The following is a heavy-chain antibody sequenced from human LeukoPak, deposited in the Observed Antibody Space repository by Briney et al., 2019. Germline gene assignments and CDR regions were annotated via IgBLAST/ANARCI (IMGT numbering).Heavy chain of an antibody. V-gene: IGHV3-30*04. Sequence: GGSLRLSCAASGFTSSSYAMHWVRQAPGKGLEWVAVISYDGSNKYYADSVKGRFTISRDNSKNTLYLQMNSLRAEDTAVYYCARDGRYSYIDYWGQGTLVTVSS. J-gene: IGHJ4*02. D-gene: IGHD5-18*01. CDR3: ARDGRYSYIDY. CDR1: GFTSSSYA. CDR2: ISYDGSNK.